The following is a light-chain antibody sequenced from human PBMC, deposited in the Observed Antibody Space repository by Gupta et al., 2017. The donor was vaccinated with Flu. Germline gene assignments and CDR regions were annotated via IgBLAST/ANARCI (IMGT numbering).Light chain of an antibody. CDR2: DAS. J-gene: IGKJ1*01. Sequence: GTLSVSPGERATLSCRASQSISSNLAWYQQKPGQAPRLLISDASTRATGVPARFSGSGSGTEFTLTISSLQSEDFAVYYCQQYNNWPPWTFGQGTKVEI. V-gene: IGKV3-15*01. CDR3: QQYNNWPPWT. CDR1: QSISSN.